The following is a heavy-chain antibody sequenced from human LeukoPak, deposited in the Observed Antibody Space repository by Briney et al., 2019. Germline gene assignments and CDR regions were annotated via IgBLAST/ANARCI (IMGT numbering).Heavy chain of an antibody. V-gene: IGHV1-2*06. Sequence: ASVKVSCKASGYTFTGYYVHWVRQAPGQGLEWMGRINPNSGGTNYAQKFQGRVTMARDTSISTAYMELSRLRSDDTAVYYCARAGSGWQGGFDYWGQGTLVTVSS. CDR3: ARAGSGWQGGFDY. CDR2: INPNSGGT. CDR1: GYTFTGYY. D-gene: IGHD6-19*01. J-gene: IGHJ4*02.